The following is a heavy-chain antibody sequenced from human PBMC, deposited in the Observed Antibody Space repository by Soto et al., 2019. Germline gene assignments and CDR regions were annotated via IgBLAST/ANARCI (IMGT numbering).Heavy chain of an antibody. V-gene: IGHV3-48*03. J-gene: IGHJ3*02. CDR3: ARVYEGGDFDI. CDR2: ITGSGSTI. CDR1: GFTFGTYA. Sequence: EVQLLESGGGLVQPGGSLRLSCAASGFTFGTYAMNWVRQAPGKGLEWVSGITGSGSTIYYADSVKGRFTISRDNAKNSLYLQMNRLRAEDTAVYYCARVYEGGDFDIWGQGTMVTVSS. D-gene: IGHD2-8*01.